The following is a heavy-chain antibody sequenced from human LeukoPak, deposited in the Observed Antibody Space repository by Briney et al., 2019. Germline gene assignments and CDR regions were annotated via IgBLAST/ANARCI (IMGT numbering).Heavy chain of an antibody. V-gene: IGHV1-8*02. D-gene: IGHD3-3*01. J-gene: IGHJ5*02. Sequence: ASVKVSCKASGYSFTNYDIHWVRQAVGQGLEWMGWVNPHSGNIDYAQKFQGRFAITRNTSITTAYMELRSLTSEDTAVYYCVRRYDFWNGYFEFDPWGQGTLVTVSS. CDR1: GYSFTNYD. CDR3: VRRYDFWNGYFEFDP. CDR2: VNPHSGNI.